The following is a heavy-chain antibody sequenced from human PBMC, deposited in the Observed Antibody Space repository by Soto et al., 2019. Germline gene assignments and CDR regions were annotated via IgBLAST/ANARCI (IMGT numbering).Heavy chain of an antibody. V-gene: IGHV3-48*01. CDR1: RITFSAYK. J-gene: IGHJ4*02. D-gene: IGHD1-26*01. CDR3: ASGLLVGLFDD. CDR2: ISGDSTSI. Sequence: PGGSLRLSCAASRITFSAYKMNWVRQAPGKGLEWVSYISGDSTSIYYTDSVKGRFTISRDNAENSLYLQMNGLRAEDTAAYYCASGLLVGLFDDWGLGTLVTVSS.